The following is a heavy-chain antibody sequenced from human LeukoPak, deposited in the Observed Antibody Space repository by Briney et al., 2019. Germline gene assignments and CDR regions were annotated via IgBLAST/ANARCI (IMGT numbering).Heavy chain of an antibody. V-gene: IGHV3-30*03. J-gene: IGHJ4*02. CDR2: ISYDGSNK. CDR1: GFTFSSYG. CDR3: ALQYYYDSSGYYENGFDY. D-gene: IGHD3-22*01. Sequence: GGSLRLSCAAFGFTFSSYGMHWVRQAPGKGLEWVAVISYDGSNKYYADSVKGRFTISRDNSKNTLYLQMNSLRAEDTAAYYCALQYYYDSSGYYENGFDYWGQGTLVTVSS.